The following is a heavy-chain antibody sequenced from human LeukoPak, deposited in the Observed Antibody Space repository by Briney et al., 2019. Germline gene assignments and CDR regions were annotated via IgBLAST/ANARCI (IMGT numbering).Heavy chain of an antibody. CDR3: ARKGLGGELGGFDS. V-gene: IGHV3-11*01. D-gene: IGHD1-7*01. CDR1: GFTFSDYY. CDR2: ISSSGSTI. Sequence: GGSLRLSCAASGFTFSDYYMSWIRQAPGKGLEWVSYISSSGSTIYYADSVKGRFTISRDNAKNSLYLQMNSLRVEDTALYHCARKGLGGELGGFDSWGQGTLVTVSS. J-gene: IGHJ4*02.